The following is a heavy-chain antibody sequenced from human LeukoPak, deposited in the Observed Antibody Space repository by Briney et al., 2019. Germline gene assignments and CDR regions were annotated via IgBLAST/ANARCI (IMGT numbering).Heavy chain of an antibody. CDR3: ARGGQRWLXFPYDY. V-gene: IGHV1-46*01. CDR1: GHTFTNYH. J-gene: IGHJ4*02. CDR2: LTPRGDIT. Sequence: ASVKVSCKASGHTFTNYHIHWVRQAPGQGLEWMGILTPRGDITNYAQKFQGRVTMTRDTSTSTIYMELSSLRSEDTAVYYCARGGQRWLXFPYDYWGQRTAVTVSS. D-gene: IGHD5-24*01.